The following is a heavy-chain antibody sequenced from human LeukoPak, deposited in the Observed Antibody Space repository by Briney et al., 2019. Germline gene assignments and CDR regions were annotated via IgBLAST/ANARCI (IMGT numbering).Heavy chain of an antibody. CDR1: GFTFSIFS. J-gene: IGHJ4*02. Sequence: GGSLRLSCVASGFTFSIFSMHWVRQALGNGPEWVAVISHDGSHKSYADSVRGRFTISRNNSKNTLSLQMNTLRPEDTALFYCARDPNRLADYGGDYFDHWGQGTLVAVSS. CDR3: ARDPNRLADYGGDYFDH. CDR2: ISHDGSHK. D-gene: IGHD4-23*01. V-gene: IGHV3-30*04.